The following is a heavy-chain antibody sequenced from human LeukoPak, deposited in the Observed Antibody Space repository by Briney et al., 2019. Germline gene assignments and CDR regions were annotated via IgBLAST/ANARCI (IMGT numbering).Heavy chain of an antibody. Sequence: ASVKVSCKASGYTFTSYGISWVRQAPAQGLEWMGWISAYNGNTNYAQKLQGRVTMTTDTSTSTAYMELRSLRSDDTAVYYCARGFLTGCSSTSCYTKGHYYGMDVWGQGTTVTVSS. D-gene: IGHD2-2*02. CDR1: GYTFTSYG. V-gene: IGHV1-18*01. CDR2: ISAYNGNT. J-gene: IGHJ6*02. CDR3: ARGFLTGCSSTSCYTKGHYYGMDV.